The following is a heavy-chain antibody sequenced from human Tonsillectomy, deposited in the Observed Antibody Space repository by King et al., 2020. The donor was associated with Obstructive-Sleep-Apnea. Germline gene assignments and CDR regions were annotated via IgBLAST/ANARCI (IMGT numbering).Heavy chain of an antibody. V-gene: IGHV3-49*03. CDR3: TREGIGGIAVAGVNF. CDR1: GFTVVDYA. Sequence: EVQLVESGGGLVQPGRSLRLSCTASGFTVVDYAMSWFRQAPGKGLEWVGFIRSKAYGGPTEYAGSVKGRFTISRDDSKSIAYLQMNSLKTEDTAVYYCTREGIGGIAVAGVNFWGQGTLVTVSS. J-gene: IGHJ4*02. CDR2: IRSKAYGGPT. D-gene: IGHD6-19*01.